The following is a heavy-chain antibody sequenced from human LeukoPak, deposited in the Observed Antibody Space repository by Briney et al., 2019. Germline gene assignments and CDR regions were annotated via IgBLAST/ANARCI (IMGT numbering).Heavy chain of an antibody. V-gene: IGHV1-69*04. Sequence: ASVKVSCKASGGTFSSYAISWVRQAPRQGLEWMGRIIPILGIANYAQKFQGRVTISADKSTSPAYMELSSLTSEDTAVYFCAREKDIVVVPAAMLDYYGMDGRGEPTTVTDCS. CDR3: AREKDIVVVPAAMLDYYGMDG. CDR1: GGTFSSYA. D-gene: IGHD2-2*01. J-gene: IGHJ6*01. CDR2: IIPILGIA.